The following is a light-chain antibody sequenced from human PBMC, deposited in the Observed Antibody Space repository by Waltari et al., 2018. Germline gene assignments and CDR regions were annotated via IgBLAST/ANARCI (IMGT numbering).Light chain of an antibody. CDR2: GKN. CDR1: SLTTYY. J-gene: IGLJ3*02. CDR3: NSRDTSGYHWV. V-gene: IGLV3-19*01. Sequence: SSELTQDPSVSVALGQTVTITYQGNSLTTYYARWYQQKPGQAPVLVIYGKNNRPSGIPDRFSVSASGTTTSLTITGAQAEDEADYYCNSRDTSGYHWVFGGGTKLTVL.